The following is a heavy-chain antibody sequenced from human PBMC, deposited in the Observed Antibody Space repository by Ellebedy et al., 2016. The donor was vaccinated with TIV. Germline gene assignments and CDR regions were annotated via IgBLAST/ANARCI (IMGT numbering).Heavy chain of an antibody. V-gene: IGHV3-23*01. Sequence: GESLKISCAASGFTFSSYAMTWVRQAPGKGLEWVSGISGSGSNTYYADSVKGRFTISRDNSKNTLYLQMNSLRAEDTAIYYCAKVSMIIVADAFDIWGQGTMVTVSS. CDR3: AKVSMIIVADAFDI. J-gene: IGHJ3*02. CDR2: ISGSGSNT. CDR1: GFTFSSYA. D-gene: IGHD3-22*01.